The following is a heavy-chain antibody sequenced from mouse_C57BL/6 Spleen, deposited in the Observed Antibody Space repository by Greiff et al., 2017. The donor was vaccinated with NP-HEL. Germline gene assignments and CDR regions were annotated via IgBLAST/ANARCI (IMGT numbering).Heavy chain of an antibody. CDR3: AREREGYFDY. CDR1: GYTFTDYY. V-gene: IGHV1-76*01. J-gene: IGHJ2*01. Sequence: QVQLQQSGAELVRPGASVKLSCKASGYTFTDYYINWVKQRPGQGLEWIARIYPGSGNTYYTEKFKGKATLTAEKSSSTAYMQLSSLTSEDSAVYFCAREREGYFDYWGQGTTLTVSS. CDR2: IYPGSGNT.